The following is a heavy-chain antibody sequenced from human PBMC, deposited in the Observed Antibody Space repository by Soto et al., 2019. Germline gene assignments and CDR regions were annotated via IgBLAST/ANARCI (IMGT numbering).Heavy chain of an antibody. Sequence: GGSLRLSCAASGFTFSSYAMSWVRQAPGKGLEWVSAISGSGGSTYYADSVKGRFTISRDNSKNTLYLQMNSLRAEDTAVYYCAKDLPPGIVGAIPFDYWGQGTLVTVSS. V-gene: IGHV3-23*01. CDR3: AKDLPPGIVGAIPFDY. J-gene: IGHJ4*02. D-gene: IGHD1-26*01. CDR2: ISGSGGST. CDR1: GFTFSSYA.